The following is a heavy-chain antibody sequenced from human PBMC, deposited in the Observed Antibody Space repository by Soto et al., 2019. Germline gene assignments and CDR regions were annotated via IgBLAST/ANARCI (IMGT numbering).Heavy chain of an antibody. D-gene: IGHD3-10*01. CDR1: GGSIISGVYS. CDR3: ARADRAEYYFDY. V-gene: IGHV4-30-2*01. Sequence: SEPLSLTCAVSGGSIISGVYSWSWIRQPPGKGQEWIGYIYHSGSTYYNPSLKSRVTISVDRSKNQFSLKLSSVTAADTAVYYCARADRAEYYFDYWGQGTLVTVSS. J-gene: IGHJ4*02. CDR2: IYHSGST.